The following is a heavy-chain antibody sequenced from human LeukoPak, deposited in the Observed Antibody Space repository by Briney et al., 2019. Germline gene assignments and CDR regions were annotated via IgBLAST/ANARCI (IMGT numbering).Heavy chain of an antibody. J-gene: IGHJ4*02. CDR1: GGTFSSYA. CDR3: ARGNCSSTSCYRSPFDY. D-gene: IGHD2-2*01. V-gene: IGHV1-69*06. CDR2: IIPIFGTA. Sequence: SVKVSCKASGGTFSSYAISWVRQAPGQGLEWMGGIIPIFGTANYAQKFQGRVTITADKSTSTAYMELSSLRSEDTAAYYCARGNCSSTSCYRSPFDYWGQGTLVTVSS.